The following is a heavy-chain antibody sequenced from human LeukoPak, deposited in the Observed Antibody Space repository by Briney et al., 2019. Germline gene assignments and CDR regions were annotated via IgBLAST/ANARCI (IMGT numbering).Heavy chain of an antibody. CDR1: GFTVSSNY. J-gene: IGHJ6*02. V-gene: IGHV3-53*01. D-gene: IGHD5-24*01. Sequence: GGSLRLSCAASGFTVSSNYMSWVRQAPGKGLEWVSVINSGGRTYYADSVKGRFTISRDNSKNTLYLQMNSLRAEDTAVYYCARMGDGNNSDYYYGLDVWGQGTTVTVSS. CDR3: ARMGDGNNSDYYYGLDV. CDR2: INSGGRT.